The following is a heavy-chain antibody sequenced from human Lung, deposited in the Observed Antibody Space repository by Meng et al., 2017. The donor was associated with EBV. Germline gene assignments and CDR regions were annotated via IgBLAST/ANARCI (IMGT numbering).Heavy chain of an antibody. CDR2: ISSVNSYI. Sequence: EVQLVESGGGLVKPGESLRLSCAASGFIFSNYNMNWVRQAPGKGLEWVSSISSVNSYISYADSGKGRLTIPRESPKNSRSLQMNSRRAEKTVVNYCARLSGTGWSDPWAREPWSPSPQ. CDR3: ARLSGTGWSDP. D-gene: IGHD1-7*01. J-gene: IGHJ5*02. V-gene: IGHV3-21*02. CDR1: GFIFSNYN.